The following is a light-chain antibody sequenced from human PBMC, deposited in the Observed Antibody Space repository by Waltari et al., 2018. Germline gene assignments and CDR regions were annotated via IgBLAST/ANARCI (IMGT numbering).Light chain of an antibody. J-gene: IGLJ3*02. V-gene: IGLV2-14*01. CDR1: SSDVGGYNY. CDR2: EVS. CDR3: SSYTSSSTLV. Sequence: QSALTQPASVSGSPGQSITISCTGTSSDVGGYNYASWYQQHPGKAPKIMIYEVSNRPSGVSNRFSGSKSGNTASLTISGLQAEDEADYYCSSYTSSSTLVFGGGTKLTVL.